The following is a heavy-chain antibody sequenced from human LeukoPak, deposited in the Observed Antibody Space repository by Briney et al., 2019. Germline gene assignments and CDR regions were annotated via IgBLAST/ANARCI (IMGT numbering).Heavy chain of an antibody. Sequence: GRSLRLSCAASGFTFSSYAMHWVRQAPGKGLEWVAVISYDGSNKYYADSVKGRFTISRDNSKNTLYLQMNNLRAEDTALYYCTKGDWADCWGQGALVTVSS. CDR3: TKGDWADC. J-gene: IGHJ4*02. CDR2: ISYDGSNK. D-gene: IGHD3-9*01. CDR1: GFTFSSYA. V-gene: IGHV3-30-3*01.